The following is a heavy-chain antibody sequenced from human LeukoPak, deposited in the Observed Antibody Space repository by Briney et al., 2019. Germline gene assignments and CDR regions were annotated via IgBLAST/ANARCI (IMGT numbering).Heavy chain of an antibody. CDR2: INWNGGST. J-gene: IGHJ4*02. CDR3: ARGWWLPVDY. Sequence: GGSLRLSCAASGFTFDDYGMSLVRQAPGKGLEWVSGINWNGGSTGYADSVKGRFTLSRDNAKNSLYLQMNSLRAEDTALYYCARGWWLPVDYWGQGTLVTVSS. CDR1: GFTFDDYG. V-gene: IGHV3-20*04. D-gene: IGHD5-12*01.